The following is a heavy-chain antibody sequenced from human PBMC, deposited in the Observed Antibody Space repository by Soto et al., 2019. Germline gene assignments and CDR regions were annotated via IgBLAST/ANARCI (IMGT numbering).Heavy chain of an antibody. Sequence: ASVKVSCKASGGTFSSYAISWVRQAPGQGLEWMGIINPSGGSTSYAQKFQGRVTMTRDTYTSKVYMELSSLRSEDTAVYYCARTKYDILTGYYSWSGYYYGMDVWGQGTKATASS. J-gene: IGHJ6*02. V-gene: IGHV1-46*01. CDR2: INPSGGST. CDR3: ARTKYDILTGYYSWSGYYYGMDV. CDR1: GGTFSSYA. D-gene: IGHD3-9*01.